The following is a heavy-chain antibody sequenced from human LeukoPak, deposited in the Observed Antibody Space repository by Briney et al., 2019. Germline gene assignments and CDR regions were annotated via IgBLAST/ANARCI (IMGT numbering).Heavy chain of an antibody. CDR2: IYSGGST. V-gene: IGHV3-66*01. CDR3: AMGPFDY. CDR1: GFSVSSNY. J-gene: IGHJ4*02. Sequence: TGGSLRLSCAASGFSVSSNYMSWVRQAPGVRQAPGKGLEWVSVIYSGGSTYYADSVKGRFTISRDNSKNTLYLQMNSLRAEDTAVYYCAMGPFDYWGQGTLVTVSS.